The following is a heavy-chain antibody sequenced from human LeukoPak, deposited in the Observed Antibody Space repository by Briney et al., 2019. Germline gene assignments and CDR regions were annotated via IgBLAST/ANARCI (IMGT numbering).Heavy chain of an antibody. J-gene: IGHJ4*02. CDR1: GGTFSSYA. V-gene: IGHV1-69*01. CDR2: IIPIFGTA. CDR3: ASMGLQLVPGY. Sequence: SVKVPCKASGGTFSSYAISWVRQAPGQGLEWMGGIIPIFGTANYAQKFQGRVTITADESTSTAYMELSSLRSEDTAVYYCASMGLQLVPGYWGQGTLVTVSS. D-gene: IGHD6-13*01.